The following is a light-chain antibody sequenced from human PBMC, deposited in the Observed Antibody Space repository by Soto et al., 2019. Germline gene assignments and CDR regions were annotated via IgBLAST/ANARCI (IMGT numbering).Light chain of an antibody. Sequence: DIVMTQSPDSLAVSLGERATINCKSSQNVLYSSNNNNYLAWYQQKPGQPPKLLIYWASTRESGVPDRFSGSGSGTDSTLTISSLQAEDVAVYYCQQYYSTPFTFGPGTKVDIK. J-gene: IGKJ3*01. CDR2: WAS. V-gene: IGKV4-1*01. CDR1: QNVLYSSNNNNY. CDR3: QQYYSTPFT.